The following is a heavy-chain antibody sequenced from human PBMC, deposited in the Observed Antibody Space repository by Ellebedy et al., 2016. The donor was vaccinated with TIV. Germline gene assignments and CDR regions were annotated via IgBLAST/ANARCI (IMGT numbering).Heavy chain of an antibody. Sequence: GESLKISCKDSGHSFTNFWIGWVRQMPGKGLEWMGIIFPGDSKTRYSPSFQGQVSISVDKSISTAYLQWTSLKASDTAMYFCARLPVATMGYWGQGTLVTVSS. CDR1: GHSFTNFW. V-gene: IGHV5-51*01. CDR3: ARLPVATMGY. CDR2: IFPGDSKT. D-gene: IGHD3-10*01. J-gene: IGHJ4*02.